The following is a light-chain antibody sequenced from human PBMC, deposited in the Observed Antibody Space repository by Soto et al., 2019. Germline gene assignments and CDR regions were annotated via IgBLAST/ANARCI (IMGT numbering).Light chain of an antibody. CDR1: SSNIGNNY. Sequence: QSVLTQPPSVSSAPGRKVTISCSGSSSNIGNNYVSCDQQLPGTAPKLLIYDNNKRPSGIPDRFSGSKSGTSATLGITGLQTGDEADYYCGTWDSSLSAYVFGTGTKVTVL. CDR3: GTWDSSLSAYV. V-gene: IGLV1-51*01. J-gene: IGLJ1*01. CDR2: DNN.